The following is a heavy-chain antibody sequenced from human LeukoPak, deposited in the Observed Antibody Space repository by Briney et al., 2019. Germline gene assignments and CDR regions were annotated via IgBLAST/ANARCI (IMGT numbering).Heavy chain of an antibody. CDR2: IYHSGST. V-gene: IGHV4-4*02. CDR1: GGSISSSNW. D-gene: IGHD1-26*01. J-gene: IGHJ4*02. Sequence: SETLSLTCAVSGGSISSSNWWSWVRQPPGKGLEWIGEIYHSGSTNYNPSLKSRVTISVDKSKNQFSLKLSSVIAADTAVYYCSVSGSYYRDFDYWGRGTLVTVSS. CDR3: SVSGSYYRDFDY.